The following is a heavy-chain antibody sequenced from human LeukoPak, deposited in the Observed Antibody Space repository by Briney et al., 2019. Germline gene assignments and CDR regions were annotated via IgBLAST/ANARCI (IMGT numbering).Heavy chain of an antibody. CDR3: ARDYYVDTAIIFDY. CDR1: GYTFTGYY. CDR2: INANSGGT. D-gene: IGHD5-18*01. J-gene: IGHJ4*02. Sequence: ASVKVSCKASGYTFTGYYMHWVRQAPGQGLEWMGWINANSGGTNYAQKFQGRVTMTRDTSISTAYMELSRLRSDDTAVYYCARDYYVDTAIIFDYWGQGTLVTVSS. V-gene: IGHV1-2*02.